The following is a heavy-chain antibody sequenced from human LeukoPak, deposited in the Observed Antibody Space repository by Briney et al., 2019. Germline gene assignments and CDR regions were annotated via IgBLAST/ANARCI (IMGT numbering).Heavy chain of an antibody. CDR2: ISTSSTTI. V-gene: IGHV3-48*02. Sequence: GGSPRLSCVASGFTFRSYSMNWVRQAPGKGLEWVSYISTSSTTILYADSVKGRFTISRDNAKNSLYLQMNSLRDEDTAVYYCARDRAWASDIWGQGTMVTVSS. CDR3: ARDRAWASDI. D-gene: IGHD3-10*01. CDR1: GFTFRSYS. J-gene: IGHJ3*02.